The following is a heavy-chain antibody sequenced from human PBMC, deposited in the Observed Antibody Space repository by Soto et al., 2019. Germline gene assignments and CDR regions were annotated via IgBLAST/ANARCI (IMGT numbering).Heavy chain of an antibody. V-gene: IGHV2-5*02. CDR1: GFSLSTSGVG. Sequence: QITLKESGPTLVKPTQTLTLTCTFSGFSLSTSGVGVGWIRQPPGKALERLALIYWDDDKRYSPSLKSRITITKDTSKNQAVLTMTNMDPVYTATYYCAHGTGTTLFDYWGQGTLVTVSS. CDR3: AHGTGTTLFDY. J-gene: IGHJ4*02. D-gene: IGHD1-1*01. CDR2: IYWDDDK.